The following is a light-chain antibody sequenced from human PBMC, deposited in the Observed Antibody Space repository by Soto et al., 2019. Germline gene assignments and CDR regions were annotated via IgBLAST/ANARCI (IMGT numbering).Light chain of an antibody. J-gene: IGKJ2*01. CDR3: QQWYSIPYT. CDR1: QSVLYSSNNKKY. V-gene: IGKV4-1*01. Sequence: DIVLTQSPDSLAVSLGERATINCKSSQSVLYSSNNKKYLAWYQQKPGQPPKLLIYWASTRESGVPDRFSGSGSGPDFTIANSRLQAEDVAVEYCQQWYSIPYTCSQGSKLEIK. CDR2: WAS.